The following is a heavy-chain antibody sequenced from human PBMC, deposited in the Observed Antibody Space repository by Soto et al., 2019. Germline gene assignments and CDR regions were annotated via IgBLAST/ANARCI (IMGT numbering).Heavy chain of an antibody. J-gene: IGHJ6*02. Sequence: GGSLRLSCAASSFAFSSYWLSWVRQAPGKGLEWVATIKQDGSENYYVDSVKGRFTISRDNAKNSLYLQMSSLRADDTAVYYCARDGPFISVAAPAFQYAMDVWGQGTTVTVSS. CDR1: SFAFSSYW. CDR3: ARDGPFISVAAPAFQYAMDV. D-gene: IGHD6-19*01. CDR2: IKQDGSEN. V-gene: IGHV3-7*03.